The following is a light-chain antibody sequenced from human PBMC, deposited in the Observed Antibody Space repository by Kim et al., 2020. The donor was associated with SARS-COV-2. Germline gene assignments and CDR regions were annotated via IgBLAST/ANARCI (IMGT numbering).Light chain of an antibody. CDR2: YDS. CDR1: TIGSKS. Sequence: PGKTDRITCGGNTIGSKSGHWYQQKPGQAPVLVIYYDSDRPSGIPERFSGSNSGNTATLTISRVEAGDEADYYCQVWDSSSDHAVFGGGTQLTVL. J-gene: IGLJ7*01. V-gene: IGLV3-21*04. CDR3: QVWDSSSDHAV.